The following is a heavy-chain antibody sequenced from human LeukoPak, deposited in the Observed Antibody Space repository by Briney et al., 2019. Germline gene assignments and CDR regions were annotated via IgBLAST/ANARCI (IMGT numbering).Heavy chain of an antibody. CDR3: ARSPATSAEYYFDY. D-gene: IGHD2-2*01. V-gene: IGHV4-34*01. J-gene: IGHJ4*02. Sequence: SETLSLTCAVYGGSFSGYYWSWIRQPPGKGLEWIGEINHSGSTNYHPSLKSRVTISVDTSKNQFSLKLSSVTAADTAVYYCARSPATSAEYYFDYWGQGTLVTVSS. CDR1: GGSFSGYY. CDR2: INHSGST.